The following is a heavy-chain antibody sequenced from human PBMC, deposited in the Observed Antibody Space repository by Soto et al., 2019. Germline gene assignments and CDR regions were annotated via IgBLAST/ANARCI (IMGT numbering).Heavy chain of an antibody. CDR2: IVVGSGNT. CDR3: AAERSFDWLAHYYYYGLDV. D-gene: IGHD3-9*01. Sequence: SVKVSCKASGFTFTSSAVQWVRQARGQRLEWIGWIVVGSGNTNYAQKFQERVTITRDMSTSTAYMELSSLRSEDTAVYYCAAERSFDWLAHYYYYGLDVWGQGTTVTVSS. J-gene: IGHJ6*02. V-gene: IGHV1-58*01. CDR1: GFTFTSSA.